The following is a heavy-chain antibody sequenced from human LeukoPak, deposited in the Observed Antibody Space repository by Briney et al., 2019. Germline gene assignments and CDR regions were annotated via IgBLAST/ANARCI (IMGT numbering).Heavy chain of an antibody. CDR1: GGSFSGYY. J-gene: IGHJ3*02. CDR3: ARDGYKWAAFDI. D-gene: IGHD5-24*01. CDR2: INHSGST. V-gene: IGHV4-34*01. Sequence: SETLSLTCAVYGGSFSGYYWSWIRQPPGKGLECIGEINHSGSTNYNPSLKSRVTISVDTSKNQFSLKLSSVTAADTAVYYCARDGYKWAAFDIWGQGTMVTVSS.